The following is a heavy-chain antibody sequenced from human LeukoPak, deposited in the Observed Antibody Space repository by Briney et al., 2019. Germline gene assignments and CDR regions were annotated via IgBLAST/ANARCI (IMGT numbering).Heavy chain of an antibody. D-gene: IGHD4-17*01. Sequence: ASVKVSCKVSGYTLTELSMHWVRQAPGKGLEWMGSFDPEDGETIYAQKFQGRVTMTEDTSTDTAYMELSSLRSEDTAVYYCATDTNYGDYEGYWGQGTLVTVSS. CDR2: FDPEDGET. CDR1: GYTLTELS. CDR3: ATDTNYGDYEGY. J-gene: IGHJ4*02. V-gene: IGHV1-24*01.